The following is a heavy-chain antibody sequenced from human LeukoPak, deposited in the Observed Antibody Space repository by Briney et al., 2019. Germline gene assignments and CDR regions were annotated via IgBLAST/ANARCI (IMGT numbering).Heavy chain of an antibody. CDR3: AKFGRYSSSWFDY. Sequence: PGGSLRLSCAASGFTFSNYGMHWVRQAPGKGLEWVAFIQYDGSNKYYVDSVKGRFTISRDNSKNTLYLQMNSLRAEDTAVYYCAKFGRYSSSWFDYWGQGTLVTVSS. CDR1: GFTFSNYG. D-gene: IGHD6-13*01. V-gene: IGHV3-30*02. CDR2: IQYDGSNK. J-gene: IGHJ4*02.